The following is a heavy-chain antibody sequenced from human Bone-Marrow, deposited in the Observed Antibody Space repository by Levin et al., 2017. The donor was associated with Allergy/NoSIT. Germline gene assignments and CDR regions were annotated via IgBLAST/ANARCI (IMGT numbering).Heavy chain of an antibody. J-gene: IGHJ1*01. Sequence: GESLKISCEASGYSFTISDINWVRQAPGQRFEWMGWVNPTSGKTDYAQKFQGRVTMTRNTSINTAYMELSNLRSEDTAVYYCARSGYSGYDFYPFWGQGTLVTVSS. CDR1: GYSFTISD. CDR2: VNPTSGKT. CDR3: ARSGYSGYDFYPF. V-gene: IGHV1-8*01. D-gene: IGHD5-12*01.